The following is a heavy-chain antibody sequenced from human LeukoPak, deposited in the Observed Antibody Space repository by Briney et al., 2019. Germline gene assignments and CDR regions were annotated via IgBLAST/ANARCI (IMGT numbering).Heavy chain of an antibody. J-gene: IGHJ6*02. Sequence: GRSLRLSCAASGFTFSSYGMHWVRQAPGKGLEWVAVTWYDGSNKYYADSVKGRFTISRDNSKNTLYLQMNSLRAEDTAVYYCARDAYYYDSSGWGASYYGMDVWGQGTTVTVSS. V-gene: IGHV3-33*01. CDR2: TWYDGSNK. CDR1: GFTFSSYG. D-gene: IGHD3-22*01. CDR3: ARDAYYYDSSGWGASYYGMDV.